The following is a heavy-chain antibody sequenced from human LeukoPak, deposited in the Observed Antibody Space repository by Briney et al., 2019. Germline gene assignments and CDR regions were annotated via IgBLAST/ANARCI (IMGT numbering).Heavy chain of an antibody. Sequence: SETLSLTCTVSGGSISSYYWSWIRQPPGKGLEWIGYIYYSGSTNYNPSLKSRVTISVDTSKNQSSLKLSSVTAADTAVYYCAREAVRDGYNLYYFDYWGQGTLATVSS. V-gene: IGHV4-59*01. D-gene: IGHD5-24*01. J-gene: IGHJ4*02. CDR2: IYYSGST. CDR1: GGSISSYY. CDR3: AREAVRDGYNLYYFDY.